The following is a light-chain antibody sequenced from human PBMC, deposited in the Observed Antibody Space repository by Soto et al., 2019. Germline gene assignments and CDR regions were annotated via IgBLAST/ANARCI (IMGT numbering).Light chain of an antibody. Sequence: QSVLTQPASVSGSPGQSITISCTGTSSDVGSYNFVSWYQQHPGKAPKLMIYEGSKRPSGVSNRFSGSKSGNTASLTISGLQAEDEADYYCCSYVYSSTYVFGTGTKVTVL. CDR1: SSDVGSYNF. CDR3: CSYVYSSTYV. V-gene: IGLV2-23*01. J-gene: IGLJ1*01. CDR2: EGS.